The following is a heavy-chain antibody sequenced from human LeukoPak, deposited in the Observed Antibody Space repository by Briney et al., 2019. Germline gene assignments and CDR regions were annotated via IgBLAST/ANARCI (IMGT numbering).Heavy chain of an antibody. CDR2: ISSSSSYI. Sequence: GGSLRLSCAAYDFIVSINYMTWVRQAPGKGLEWVSSISSSSSYIYYADSVKGRFTISRDNAKNSLDLQMNSLRVEDTGIYYCVKVAKYYYGSETYYFFEHWGQGTPVTAPS. CDR3: VKVAKYYYGSETYYFFEH. J-gene: IGHJ4*02. V-gene: IGHV3-21*01. D-gene: IGHD3-10*01. CDR1: DFIVSINY.